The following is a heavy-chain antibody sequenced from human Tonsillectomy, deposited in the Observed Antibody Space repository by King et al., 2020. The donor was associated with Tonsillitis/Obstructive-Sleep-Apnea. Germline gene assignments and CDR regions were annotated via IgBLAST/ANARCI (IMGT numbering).Heavy chain of an antibody. V-gene: IGHV6-1*01. Sequence: VQLQQSGPGLLKPSQPLSLTCAISGDSVSSNSAAWTWLRQSPSRGLEWLGRTYYRSKWYNDYAVSVKSRLTINPDTSKNQFSLQLNSVTPEDTALYYCAREDGSGYPGLDAFQIWGQGTMVTVSS. D-gene: IGHD5-12*01. CDR2: TYYRSKWYN. CDR3: AREDGSGYPGLDAFQI. CDR1: GDSVSSNSAA. J-gene: IGHJ3*02.